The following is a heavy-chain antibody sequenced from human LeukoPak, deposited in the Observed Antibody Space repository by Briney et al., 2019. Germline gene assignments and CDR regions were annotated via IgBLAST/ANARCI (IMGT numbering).Heavy chain of an antibody. Sequence: SETLSLTCSVSGGSISSSSYLWGWIRQSPGKGLEWIGSISYSGSTYYNPSLKSRVTISVDTSKNQFSLKLSSVTAADTAVYYCARRVLLWFGELLRPQYNWFDPWGQGTLVTVSS. D-gene: IGHD3-10*01. CDR3: ARRVLLWFGELLRPQYNWFDP. V-gene: IGHV4-39*01. CDR1: GGSISSSSYL. CDR2: ISYSGST. J-gene: IGHJ5*02.